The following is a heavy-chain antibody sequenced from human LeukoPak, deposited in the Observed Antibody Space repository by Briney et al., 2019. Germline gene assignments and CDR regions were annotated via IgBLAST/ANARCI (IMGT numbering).Heavy chain of an antibody. V-gene: IGHV4-59*08. D-gene: IGHD5-12*01. Sequence: SETLSLTCTVSGGSISSYYWSWIRPPPGKGLEWIGYIYYSGSTNYNPSLKSRVTISVDTSKNQFSLKLSSVTAADTAVYYCARRDDGYNWVFDYWGQGTLVTVSS. CDR1: GGSISSYY. J-gene: IGHJ4*02. CDR2: IYYSGST. CDR3: ARRDDGYNWVFDY.